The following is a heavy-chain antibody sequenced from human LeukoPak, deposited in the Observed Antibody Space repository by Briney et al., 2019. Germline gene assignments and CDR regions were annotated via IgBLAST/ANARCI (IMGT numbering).Heavy chain of an antibody. V-gene: IGHV3-66*01. CDR2: IYSGGST. Sequence: GGSLRLSCAASGFTVSSNYMSWVRQAPGKGPEWVSVIYSGGSTYYADSVKGRFTISRDNSKNTLYLQMNSLRAEDTAVYYCARDGYKLSPDYWGQGTLVTVSS. CDR3: ARDGYKLSPDY. D-gene: IGHD5-12*01. CDR1: GFTVSSNY. J-gene: IGHJ4*02.